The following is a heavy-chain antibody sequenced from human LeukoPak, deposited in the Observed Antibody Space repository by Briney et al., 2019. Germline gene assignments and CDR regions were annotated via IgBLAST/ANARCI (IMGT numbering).Heavy chain of an antibody. D-gene: IGHD6-13*01. Sequence: GSLRLSCAASGFTLSDYYMSWIRQAPGKGLEWVSYISSSSSYTNYADSVKGRFTISRDNAKNSLYLQMNSLRAEDTAVYYCARDRSSWYRSPIDYWGQGTLVTVSS. J-gene: IGHJ4*02. CDR2: ISSSSSYT. CDR1: GFTLSDYY. V-gene: IGHV3-11*06. CDR3: ARDRSSWYRSPIDY.